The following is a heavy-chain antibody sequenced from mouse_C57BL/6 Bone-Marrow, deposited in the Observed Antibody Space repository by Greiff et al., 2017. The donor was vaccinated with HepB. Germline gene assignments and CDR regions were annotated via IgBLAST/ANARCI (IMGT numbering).Heavy chain of an antibody. Sequence: QVQLQQSGAELVRPGTSVKMSCKASGYTFTNYWIGWAKQRPGHGLEWIGDIYPGGGYTNYNEKFKGKATLTADKSSSTAYMQFSSLTSEDSAIYYCAREYSGSNWDAMDYWGQGTSVTVSS. CDR3: AREYSGSNWDAMDY. CDR1: GYTFTNYW. D-gene: IGHD4-1*01. J-gene: IGHJ4*01. CDR2: IYPGGGYT. V-gene: IGHV1-63*01.